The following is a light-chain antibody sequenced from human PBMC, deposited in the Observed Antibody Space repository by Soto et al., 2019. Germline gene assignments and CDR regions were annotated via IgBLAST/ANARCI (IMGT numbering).Light chain of an antibody. Sequence: EIVLTQSPGTLSLSPGERVTLSCRASQSVSSSYLAWYQQKPGQAPRLLIYSSSNRATGIPDRFSGSGSGTDFTLTISSLEPEDFAVYYCQQYGSSSGWSFGQGTKVEIK. CDR1: QSVSSSY. CDR2: SSS. CDR3: QQYGSSSGWS. J-gene: IGKJ1*01. V-gene: IGKV3-20*01.